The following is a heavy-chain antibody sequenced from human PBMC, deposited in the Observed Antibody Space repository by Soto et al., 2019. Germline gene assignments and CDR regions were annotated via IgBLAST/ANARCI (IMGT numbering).Heavy chain of an antibody. J-gene: IGHJ5*02. CDR1: GYSFTSYW. D-gene: IGHD3-22*01. Sequence: GESLKISCKGSGYSFTSYWIGWVRQMPGKGLEWMGIIYPGDSDTRYSPSFQGQVTISADKSISTAYLQWSSLKASDTAMYYCARPDYDSSGYYSPAWFDPWGQGTLVTVSS. V-gene: IGHV5-51*01. CDR2: IYPGDSDT. CDR3: ARPDYDSSGYYSPAWFDP.